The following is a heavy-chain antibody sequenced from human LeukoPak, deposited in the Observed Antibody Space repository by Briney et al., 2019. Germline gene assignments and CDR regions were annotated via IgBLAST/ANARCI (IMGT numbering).Heavy chain of an antibody. Sequence: SQTLSLTCAISGDSVTGSSVAWNCLRQSPSIGLEWLGRTYYRSKWLVDYADSLKGRITINADTSKNQLSLKLHSVTHEDTAIYYCTRFYDTNSFDYWGQGTLVTVSS. CDR3: TRFYDTNSFDY. D-gene: IGHD3-16*01. CDR1: GDSVTGSSVA. V-gene: IGHV6-1*01. J-gene: IGHJ4*02. CDR2: TYYRSKWLV.